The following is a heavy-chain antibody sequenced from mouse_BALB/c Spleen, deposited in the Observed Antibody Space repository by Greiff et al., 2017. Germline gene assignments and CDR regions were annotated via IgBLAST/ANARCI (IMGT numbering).Heavy chain of an antibody. CDR1: GYTFTSYY. Sequence: QVQLKQSGPELVKPGASVRISCKASGYTFTSYYIHWVKQRPGQGLEWIGWIYPGNVNTKYNEKFKGKATLTADKSSSTAYMQLSSLTSEDSAVYFCARERAPSYAMDYWGQGTSVTVSS. V-gene: IGHV1S56*01. CDR2: IYPGNVNT. CDR3: ARERAPSYAMDY. D-gene: IGHD3-3*01. J-gene: IGHJ4*01.